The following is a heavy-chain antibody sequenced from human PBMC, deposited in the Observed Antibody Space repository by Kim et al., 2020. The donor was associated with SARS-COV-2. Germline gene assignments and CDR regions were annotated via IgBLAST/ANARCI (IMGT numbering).Heavy chain of an antibody. CDR1: GGSISSGDYY. J-gene: IGHJ4*02. Sequence: SETLSLTCTVSGGSISSGDYYWSWIRQPPGKGLEWIGYIYYSGSTYYNPSLKSRVTISVDTSKNQFSLKLSSVTAADTAVYYCARWSATMTIFDYWGQGTLVTVSS. V-gene: IGHV4-30-4*01. D-gene: IGHD3-22*01. CDR2: IYYSGST. CDR3: ARWSATMTIFDY.